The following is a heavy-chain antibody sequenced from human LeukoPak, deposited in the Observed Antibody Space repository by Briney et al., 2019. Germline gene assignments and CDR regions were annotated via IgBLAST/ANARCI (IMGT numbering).Heavy chain of an antibody. J-gene: IGHJ4*02. D-gene: IGHD5-18*01. Sequence: ASVKVSCKASGYTFTGYYMHWVRQVPGQGLEWMGWINPNSGGTNYAQKFQGRVTMTRDTSISTAYMELISLTSDDTAVYYCARRGSGYGYDYWGQGTLVTVSS. V-gene: IGHV1-2*02. CDR1: GYTFTGYY. CDR2: INPNSGGT. CDR3: ARRGSGYGYDY.